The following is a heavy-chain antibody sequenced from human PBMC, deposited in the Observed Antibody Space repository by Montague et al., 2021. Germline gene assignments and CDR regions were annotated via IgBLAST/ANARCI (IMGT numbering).Heavy chain of an antibody. CDR3: ASDRGPFDY. CDR1: GGSLSEYY. CDR2: VRHIGST. Sequence: SETLSLTRGVYGGSLSEYYWTWIRQYPEKGLEWIGEVRHIGSTNYNPSLKSRVTMSVDKSKNQFSLKLRSVTAADTAVYYCASDRGPFDYWGQGTVVTVSS. D-gene: IGHD3-10*01. J-gene: IGHJ4*02. V-gene: IGHV4-34*01.